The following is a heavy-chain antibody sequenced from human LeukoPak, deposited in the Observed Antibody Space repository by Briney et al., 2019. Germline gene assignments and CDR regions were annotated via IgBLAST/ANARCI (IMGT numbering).Heavy chain of an antibody. Sequence: PGGSLRLSCAASGFTFSSYSMNWVRQAPGKGLEWVSSISSSSSYIYYADSVKGRFTISRDNAKNSLYLQMNSLRAEDTAVYYCARDGAYCSSTSCYAAWFDPWGPGTLVTVSS. CDR1: GFTFSSYS. CDR2: ISSSSSYI. CDR3: ARDGAYCSSTSCYAAWFDP. V-gene: IGHV3-21*01. J-gene: IGHJ5*02. D-gene: IGHD2-2*01.